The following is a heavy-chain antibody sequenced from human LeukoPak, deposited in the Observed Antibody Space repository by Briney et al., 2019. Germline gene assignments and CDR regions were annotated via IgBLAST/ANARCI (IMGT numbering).Heavy chain of an antibody. J-gene: IGHJ4*02. CDR3: ARVYNWNSSGLGAPRD. CDR1: GFTFSSYS. Sequence: PGGSLRLSCAASGFTFSSYSMNWVRQAPGKGLEWIGSIYHSGSTYYNPSLKSRVTISVDTSKNQFSLKLSSVTAADTAVYYCARVYNWNSSGLGAPRDWGRGTLVTVSS. D-gene: IGHD1-7*01. CDR2: IYHSGST. V-gene: IGHV4-38-2*01.